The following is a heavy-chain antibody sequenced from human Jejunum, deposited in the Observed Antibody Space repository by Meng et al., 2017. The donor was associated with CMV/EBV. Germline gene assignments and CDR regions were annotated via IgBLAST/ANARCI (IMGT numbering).Heavy chain of an antibody. CDR3: ARVNDSNGRFFDS. J-gene: IGHJ4*02. Sequence: SGFSFSDYLMPWVRQVPGKGLVWVSRIYSDAISTNYADSVRGRFTISRDNAKNTLYLQTNSLRAEDTAVYYCARVNDSNGRFFDSWGQGTLVTVSS. CDR1: GFSFSDYL. CDR2: IYSDAIST. V-gene: IGHV3-74*01. D-gene: IGHD5-18*01.